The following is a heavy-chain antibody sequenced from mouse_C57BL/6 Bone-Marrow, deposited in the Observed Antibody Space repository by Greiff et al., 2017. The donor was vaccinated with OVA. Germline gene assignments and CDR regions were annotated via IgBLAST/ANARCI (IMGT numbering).Heavy chain of an antibody. V-gene: IGHV1-54*01. Sequence: VKLQESGAELVRPGTSVKVSCKASGYAFTNYLIEWVKQRPGQGLEWIGVINPGSGGTNYNEKFKGKATLTADKSSSTAYMQLSSLTSEDSAVYFCARSPLYDGYYGAYWGQGTLVTVSA. CDR3: ARSPLYDGYYGAY. CDR1: GYAFTNYL. J-gene: IGHJ3*01. CDR2: INPGSGGT. D-gene: IGHD2-3*01.